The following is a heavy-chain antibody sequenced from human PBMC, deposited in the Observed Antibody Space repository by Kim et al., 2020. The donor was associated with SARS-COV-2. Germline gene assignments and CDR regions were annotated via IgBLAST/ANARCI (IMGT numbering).Heavy chain of an antibody. J-gene: IGHJ4*02. CDR3: ARDLSDIVVVVAATGHFDY. V-gene: IGHV3-7*03. D-gene: IGHD2-15*01. Sequence: GGSLRLSCAASGFTFSSYWMSWVRQAPGKGLEWVANIKQDGSEKYYVDSVKGRFTISRDNAKNSLYLQMNSLRAEDTAVYYCARDLSDIVVVVAATGHFDYWGQGTLVTVSS. CDR1: GFTFSSYW. CDR2: IKQDGSEK.